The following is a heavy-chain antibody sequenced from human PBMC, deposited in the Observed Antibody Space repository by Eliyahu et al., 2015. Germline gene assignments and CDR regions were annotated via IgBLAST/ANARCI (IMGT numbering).Heavy chain of an antibody. Sequence: EVQLLESGGGLMQPGGSLRLSCAASEFTFSNYAMNWVRQAPGKGLEWVSGISGSGGTTYYADSMQGRFTISRDNSENTVYLQMNSLRVEDTAIYYCAKSAELLPVFDSWGQGTLVTVSS. J-gene: IGHJ4*02. V-gene: IGHV3-23*01. D-gene: IGHD1-7*01. CDR1: EFTFSNYA. CDR2: ISGSGGTT. CDR3: AKSAELLPVFDS.